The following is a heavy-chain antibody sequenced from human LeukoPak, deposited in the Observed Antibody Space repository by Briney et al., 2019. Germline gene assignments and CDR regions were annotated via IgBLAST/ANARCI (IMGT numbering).Heavy chain of an antibody. J-gene: IGHJ3*02. CDR3: AKDLVSDFWSGSDNDAFDI. Sequence: GGSLRLSCAASGFTFSSYGMHWVRQAPGKGLEWVAVIWYDGSNKYYADSVKGRFTISRDNSKNTLYLQMNSLRDEDTAVYYCAKDLVSDFWSGSDNDAFDIWGQGTMVTVS. CDR2: IWYDGSNK. D-gene: IGHD3-3*01. V-gene: IGHV3-33*06. CDR1: GFTFSSYG.